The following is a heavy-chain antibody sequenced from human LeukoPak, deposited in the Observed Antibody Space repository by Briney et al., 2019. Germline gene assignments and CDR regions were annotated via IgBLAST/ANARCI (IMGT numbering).Heavy chain of an antibody. V-gene: IGHV1-2*02. CDR3: ARDRAVVVPAAVYIHNWFDP. Sequence: ASVKVSCKASEYTFTGYYIHWVRQAPGQGLEWMGWINPRSRGTNYAQKFQGRVTMTRDTSISTAYMELSSLRSDDTAVYYCARDRAVVVPAAVYIHNWFDPWGQGTLVTVSS. CDR1: EYTFTGYY. J-gene: IGHJ5*02. D-gene: IGHD2-2*01. CDR2: INPRSRGT.